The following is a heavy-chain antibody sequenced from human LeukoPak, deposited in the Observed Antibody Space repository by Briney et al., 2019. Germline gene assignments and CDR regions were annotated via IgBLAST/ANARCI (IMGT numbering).Heavy chain of an antibody. Sequence: GGSLRLSCAASGFTFSSYAMHWVRQALGKGPEYVSAISSNGGSTYYANSVKGRFTISRDNSKNTLYLQMGSLRAEDMAVYYCARGLILDYWGQGTLVTVSS. CDR2: ISSNGGST. J-gene: IGHJ4*02. CDR3: ARGLILDY. CDR1: GFTFSSYA. V-gene: IGHV3-64*01. D-gene: IGHD2-21*01.